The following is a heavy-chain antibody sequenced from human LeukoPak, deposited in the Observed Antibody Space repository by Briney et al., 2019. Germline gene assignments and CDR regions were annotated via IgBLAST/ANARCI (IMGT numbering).Heavy chain of an antibody. CDR2: ISYDGSNK. D-gene: IGHD5-24*01. Sequence: GGSLRLSCAASGLTFSTYAMDWVRQAPGKGLEWVAVISYDGSNKYYADSVKGRFTISRDNSKNTLYLQMNSLRAEDTAVYYCARARRDGYNSKAFDIWGQGTMVTVSS. CDR1: GLTFSTYA. CDR3: ARARRDGYNSKAFDI. V-gene: IGHV3-30*04. J-gene: IGHJ3*02.